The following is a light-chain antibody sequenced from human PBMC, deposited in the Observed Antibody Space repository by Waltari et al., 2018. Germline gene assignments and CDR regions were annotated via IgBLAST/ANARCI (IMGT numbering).Light chain of an antibody. J-gene: IGKJ1*01. CDR2: AAS. Sequence: DIQMTQYPSSLSASVGDTVTITCRASQTISRYLNWYQQKPGKAPNLLIYAASSLQSGVPSRFSGSGSGRDFTLIITGLQPEDFATYYCQQTYSFTRTFGQGTKVEIK. CDR1: QTISRY. V-gene: IGKV1-39*01. CDR3: QQTYSFTRT.